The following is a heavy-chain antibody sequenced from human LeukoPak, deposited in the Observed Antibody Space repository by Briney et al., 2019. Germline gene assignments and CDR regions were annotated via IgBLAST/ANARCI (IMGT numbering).Heavy chain of an antibody. CDR2: IRYGGDGT. CDR3: AKGGAPSTVVRGGFDY. D-gene: IGHD4-23*01. V-gene: IGHV3-23*01. CDR1: GFIFVNYV. Sequence: GGSLRLSCAASGFIFVNYVMCWVRQAPGKGLEWVSTIRYGGDGTFYAESVKGRFTVSRDNSNLYLQMNSLRVDDTAVYYCAKGGAPSTVVRGGFDYWGQGTLVTVSS. J-gene: IGHJ4*02.